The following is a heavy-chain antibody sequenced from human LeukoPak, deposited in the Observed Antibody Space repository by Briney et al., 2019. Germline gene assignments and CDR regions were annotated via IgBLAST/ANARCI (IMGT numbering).Heavy chain of an antibody. CDR3: AKDKELTKSSSWYYYDS. D-gene: IGHD6-13*01. V-gene: IGHV3-21*04. CDR1: GFTFSSYS. CDR2: ISSSSSYI. Sequence: GGSLRLSCAASGFTFSSYSMNWVRQAPGKGLEWVSSISSSSSYIYYADSVKGRFTISRDNAKNSLYLQMNSLRAEDTAIYYCAKDKELTKSSSWYYYDSWGQGTLVTVSS. J-gene: IGHJ4*02.